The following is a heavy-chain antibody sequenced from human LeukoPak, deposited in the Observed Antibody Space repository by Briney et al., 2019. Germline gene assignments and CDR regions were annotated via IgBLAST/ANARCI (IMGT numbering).Heavy chain of an antibody. CDR1: AYTFTSYS. V-gene: IGHV1-18*01. D-gene: IGHD2-21*02. Sequence: ASVNLSCNSSAYTFTSYSISRERHAPGQGHEWMGWTSAYNGNTNDAQNLQGRVTMTSDTSTRTAYIELRSLRSDDTAMYYCARDPLAYCGGDCYPGFDYWGEGTLVTVSS. CDR3: ARDPLAYCGGDCYPGFDY. J-gene: IGHJ4*02. CDR2: TSAYNGNT.